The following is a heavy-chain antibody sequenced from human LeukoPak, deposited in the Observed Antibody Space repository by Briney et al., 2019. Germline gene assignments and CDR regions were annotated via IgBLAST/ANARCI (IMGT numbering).Heavy chain of an antibody. V-gene: IGHV3-23*01. CDR2: ISGSGGST. CDR3: AKGSRALSGYFQH. J-gene: IGHJ1*01. CDR1: GFTFSSYA. Sequence: GGSLRLSCAASGFTFSSYAMSWVRQAPGKVLEWVSAISGSGGSTYYADSVKGRFTISRDNSKNTLYLQMNSLRAEDTAVYYCAKGSRALSGYFQHWGQGTLVTVSS. D-gene: IGHD3-10*01.